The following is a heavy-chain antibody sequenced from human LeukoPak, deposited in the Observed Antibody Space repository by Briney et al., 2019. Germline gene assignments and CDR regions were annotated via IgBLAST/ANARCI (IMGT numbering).Heavy chain of an antibody. Sequence: ASETLSLTYAVYGGSFSGYYWSWIRQPPGKGLEWIGEINHSGSTNYNPSLKSRVTISVDTSKNQFSLKLSSVTASDTAVYYCARELGNSGYDSEPISGFDYWGQGTLVTVSS. V-gene: IGHV4-34*01. CDR2: INHSGST. CDR1: GGSFSGYY. J-gene: IGHJ4*02. CDR3: ARELGNSGYDSEPISGFDY. D-gene: IGHD5-12*01.